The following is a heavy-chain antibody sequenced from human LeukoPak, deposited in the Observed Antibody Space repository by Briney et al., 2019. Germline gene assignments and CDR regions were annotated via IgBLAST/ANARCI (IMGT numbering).Heavy chain of an antibody. CDR3: ASAEATNCGGDCLIVSSGMDV. Sequence: SETLSLTCTVSGGSISSYYWSWIRQPPGKGLEYIGYNYYSGSTNYNPSLKSRVTISVDTSKNQFSLKLSSVTAADTAVYYCASAEATNCGGDCLIVSSGMDVWGQGTTVTVSS. V-gene: IGHV4-59*08. D-gene: IGHD2-21*02. J-gene: IGHJ6*02. CDR1: GGSISSYY. CDR2: NYYSGST.